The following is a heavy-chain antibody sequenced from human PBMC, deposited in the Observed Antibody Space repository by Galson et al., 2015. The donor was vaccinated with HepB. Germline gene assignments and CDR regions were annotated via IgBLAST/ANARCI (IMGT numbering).Heavy chain of an antibody. CDR3: ARTRYSSSSIDF. V-gene: IGHV2-70*11. D-gene: IGHD6-6*01. CDR2: IDWDDEK. Sequence: PALVKPTQTLTLTCTFSGFSLSTSGTSVSWIRQPPGKALEWLARIDWDDEKYYSTSLRTRLTISKDTSKNQVVLTMTNMDPVDTATYYCARTRYSSSSIDFWGQGTLVTVSS. CDR1: GFSLSTSGTS. J-gene: IGHJ4*02.